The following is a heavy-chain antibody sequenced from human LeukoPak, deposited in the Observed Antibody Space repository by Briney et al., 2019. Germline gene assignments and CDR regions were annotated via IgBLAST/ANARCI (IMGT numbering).Heavy chain of an antibody. CDR3: AKGIELWLTYFDH. V-gene: IGHV3-33*06. J-gene: IGHJ4*02. CDR2: IWYDGSNK. Sequence: GGSLRLSCAASGFTFSSYGMHWVRQAPGKGLEWVAVIWYDGSNKYYADSVKGRFTISRDNSKNTLSLQMNSLRAEDTAVYYCAKGIELWLTYFDHWGQGTLVTASS. CDR1: GFTFSSYG. D-gene: IGHD5-18*01.